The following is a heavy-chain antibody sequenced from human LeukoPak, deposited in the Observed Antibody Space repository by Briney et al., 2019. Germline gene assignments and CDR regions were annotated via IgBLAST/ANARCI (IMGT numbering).Heavy chain of an antibody. CDR2: IYYSGST. Sequence: SQTLSLTCTVSGGSISSGGYYWSWIRQHPGKGLEWIGYIYYSGSTYYNPSLKSRVTISVDTSKNQFSLELSSVTAADTAVYYCARGVYAHYDHYDYFDYWGQGTLVTVSS. J-gene: IGHJ4*02. CDR1: GGSISSGGYY. D-gene: IGHD3-22*01. V-gene: IGHV4-31*03. CDR3: ARGVYAHYDHYDYFDY.